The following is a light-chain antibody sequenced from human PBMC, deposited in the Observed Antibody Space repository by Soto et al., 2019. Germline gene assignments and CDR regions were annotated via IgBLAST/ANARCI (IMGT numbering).Light chain of an antibody. V-gene: IGKV3-11*01. J-gene: IGKJ5*01. CDR1: QSIRTS. CDR3: QQRNVWPPIT. Sequence: EVVLTQSPATLSLSPCERATLSRSASQSIRTSLAWYQQKPGQAPRLVIFDASNRANGVPARFGGSGSGTDFTLTINSLEPEDFAVYYCQQRNVWPPITFGQGTRLEIK. CDR2: DAS.